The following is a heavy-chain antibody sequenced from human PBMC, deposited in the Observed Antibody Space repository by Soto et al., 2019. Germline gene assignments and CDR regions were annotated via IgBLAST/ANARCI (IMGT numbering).Heavy chain of an antibody. CDR2: INAGNGNT. J-gene: IGHJ4*02. Sequence: QVQLVQSGAEVKKPGASVKVSCKASGYTFTSYAMHWVRQAPGQRLEWMGWINAGNGNTKYSQKFQGRVTITRDTSASTAYMELSSLRSEDTAVYYCARDGRVRGYFDYWGQGTLVTVSS. CDR3: ARDGRVRGYFDY. CDR1: GYTFTSYA. D-gene: IGHD3-10*01. V-gene: IGHV1-3*01.